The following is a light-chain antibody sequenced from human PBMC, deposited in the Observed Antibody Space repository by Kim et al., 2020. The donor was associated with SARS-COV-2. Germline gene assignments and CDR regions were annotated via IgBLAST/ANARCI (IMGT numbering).Light chain of an antibody. CDR2: QAS. CDR3: QAWDSSTHVV. V-gene: IGLV3-1*01. J-gene: IGLJ2*01. CDR1: KLGDKY. Sequence: SYELTQPPSVSVSPGQTASITCSGDKLGDKYACWYQQKPGQSPVLVIYQASKRPSGIPERFSGSNSGNTATLTISGTQAMDEADYYCQAWDSSTHVVFGGGTKLTVL.